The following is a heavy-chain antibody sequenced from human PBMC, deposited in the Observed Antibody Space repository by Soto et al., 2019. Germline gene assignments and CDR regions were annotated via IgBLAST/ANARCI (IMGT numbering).Heavy chain of an antibody. CDR3: ASVLGYCSSTSCYAGDYYYGMDV. V-gene: IGHV4-59*01. CDR2: IYYSGST. Sequence: SETLSLTCTVSGGSISSYYWSWIRQPPGKGLEWIGYIYYSGSTNYNPSLKSRVTISVDTSKNQFSLKLSSVTAADTAVYYCASVLGYCSSTSCYAGDYYYGMDVWGQGTTVTVSS. CDR1: GGSISSYY. D-gene: IGHD2-2*01. J-gene: IGHJ6*02.